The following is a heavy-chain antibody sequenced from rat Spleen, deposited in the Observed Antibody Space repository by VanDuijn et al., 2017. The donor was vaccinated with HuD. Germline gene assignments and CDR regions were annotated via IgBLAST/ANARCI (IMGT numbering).Heavy chain of an antibody. V-gene: IGHV5-7*01. CDR2: ISYDGSSA. CDR1: GFTFSDYN. CDR3: ASRWDGFVY. Sequence: EVQLVESGGGLVQPGKSLKLSCAASGFTFSDYNMAWVRQAPKKGLEWVASISYDGSSAYYRDSVKGRFTISRDNAKSILFLQMDSLRSEDTATHYCASRWDGFVYWGQGTLVTVSS. D-gene: IGHD5-1*01. J-gene: IGHJ3*01.